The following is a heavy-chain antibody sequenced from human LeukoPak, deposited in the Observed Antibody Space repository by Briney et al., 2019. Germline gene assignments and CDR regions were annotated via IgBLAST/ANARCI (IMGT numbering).Heavy chain of an antibody. CDR2: ITGSGGST. J-gene: IGHJ5*02. Sequence: GGSLRLSCAASGFTFSSYAMSWVRQAPGKSLEWVSGITGSGGSTYYADSVKGRFTISRDNSKNTLYLQMNSLRAEDTAVYYCASKQGFDPWGQGTLVTVSS. CDR3: ASKQGFDP. V-gene: IGHV3-23*01. D-gene: IGHD1/OR15-1a*01. CDR1: GFTFSSYA.